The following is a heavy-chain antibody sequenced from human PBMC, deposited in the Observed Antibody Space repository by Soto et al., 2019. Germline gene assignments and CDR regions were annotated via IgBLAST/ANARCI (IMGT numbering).Heavy chain of an antibody. CDR3: ARDYDILTGSKPLDY. CDR1: GGTFSSYT. D-gene: IGHD3-9*01. V-gene: IGHV1-69*08. CDR2: IIPILGIA. Sequence: QVQLVQSGAEVRKPGSSVKVSCKASGGTFSSYTISWVRQAPGQGLEWMGRIIPILGIANYAQKFQGRVTITADKSTSTAYMELSSLRSEDTAVYDCARDYDILTGSKPLDYWGQGTLVTVSS. J-gene: IGHJ4*02.